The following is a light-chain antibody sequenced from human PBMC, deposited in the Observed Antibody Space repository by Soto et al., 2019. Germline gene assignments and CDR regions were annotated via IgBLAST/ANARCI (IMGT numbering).Light chain of an antibody. Sequence: DIVMTQSPDSLAVSLGERATINCKSSQSVLYSSNNKNYLAWYQQKPGQPPKLLIYWASTRESGVPDRFSGSGSGTAFTLPISRLQAEDVAGYYCQQYFSTWTFGQGTKVEIK. CDR1: QSVLYSSNNKNY. V-gene: IGKV4-1*01. CDR3: QQYFSTWT. CDR2: WAS. J-gene: IGKJ1*01.